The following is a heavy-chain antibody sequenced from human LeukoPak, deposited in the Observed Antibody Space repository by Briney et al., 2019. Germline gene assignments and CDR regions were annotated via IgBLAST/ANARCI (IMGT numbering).Heavy chain of an antibody. CDR3: ASGTFDGPLYGTYWYFHD. D-gene: IGHD1-14*01. CDR2: NYSNGNT. CDR1: GASINNNY. Sequence: PSQTLSLTCAVSGASINNNYWTWVRQPSGKGLEWIGYNYSNGNTNYNPSLKGRVTMSIETSKNQFSLQLPSVTAADTAVYYCASGTFDGPLYGTYWYFHDWGRGTLVTVSS. J-gene: IGHJ2*01. V-gene: IGHV4-59*01.